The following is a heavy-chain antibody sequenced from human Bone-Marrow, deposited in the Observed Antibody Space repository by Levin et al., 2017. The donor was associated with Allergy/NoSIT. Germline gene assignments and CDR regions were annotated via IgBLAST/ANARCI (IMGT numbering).Heavy chain of an antibody. D-gene: IGHD3-16*01. CDR3: ARWRGGQSEFDY. CDR2: IGQDGTQT. CDR1: GFTFSTYS. V-gene: IGHV3-7*01. J-gene: IGHJ4*02. Sequence: GESLKISCTASGFTFSTYSMAWVRQAPRRGLEWVANIGQDGTQTEYVGSVKGRFTISRDNAKNSLFLHMNSLRVDDTALYYCARWRGGQSEFDYWGQGSLVTVSS.